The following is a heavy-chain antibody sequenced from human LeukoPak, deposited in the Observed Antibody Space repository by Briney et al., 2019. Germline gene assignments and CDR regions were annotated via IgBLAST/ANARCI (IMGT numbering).Heavy chain of an antibody. CDR3: ARLAAAGTDYYYGMDV. J-gene: IGHJ6*02. CDR2: ISSSGSTI. Sequence: SGGSLRLSCAASGFTFSDYYMSWIRQAPGKGLEWVSYISSSGSTIYYADSVKGRFTISRDNAKNSLYLQMNSLRAEDTAVYYCARLAAAGTDYYYGMDVWGQGTTVTVSS. D-gene: IGHD6-13*01. CDR1: GFTFSDYY. V-gene: IGHV3-11*01.